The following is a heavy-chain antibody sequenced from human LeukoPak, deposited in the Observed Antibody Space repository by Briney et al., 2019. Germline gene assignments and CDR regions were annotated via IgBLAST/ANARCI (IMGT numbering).Heavy chain of an antibody. CDR3: ARVRAGYPGAFDY. Sequence: SETLSLTCTVPGGSISRYNWSWIRQPPGKGLEWIGYIYYSGSTNYNPSLKSRVTISVDTSKNQFSLKLSSVTAADTAVYYCARVRAGYPGAFDYWGQGTLVTVSS. CDR2: IYYSGST. V-gene: IGHV4-59*01. CDR1: GGSISRYN. D-gene: IGHD6-13*01. J-gene: IGHJ4*02.